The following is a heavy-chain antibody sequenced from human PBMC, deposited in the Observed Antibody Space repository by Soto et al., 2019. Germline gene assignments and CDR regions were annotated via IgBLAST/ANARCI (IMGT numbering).Heavy chain of an antibody. Sequence: SETLSLTCSVSGGTITSGRSSWNWIRQSPGKGLEWIAYIYHSGSTYYNPSLKSRVTISVDRSENQFSLKLTSVTAADTAVYYCVRESVASGPNYFDTWGPGTLVHVS. CDR2: IYHSGST. CDR3: VRESVASGPNYFDT. CDR1: GGTITSGRSS. V-gene: IGHV4-30-2*06. J-gene: IGHJ5*02. D-gene: IGHD6-6*01.